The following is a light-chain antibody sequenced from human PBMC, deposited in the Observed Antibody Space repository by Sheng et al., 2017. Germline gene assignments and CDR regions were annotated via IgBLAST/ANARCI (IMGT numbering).Light chain of an antibody. CDR3: QSYDRNLRYV. V-gene: IGLV1-40*01. CDR2: ANS. J-gene: IGLJ1*01. CDR1: SANIGDSYD. Sequence: QSGLTQPPSVSGAPGQTVTISCSGTSANIGDSYDVHWYQQLPNRPPKLIIFANSNRPSGVPDRFSGSKSCTSASLAITGLQAEDEADYYCQSYDRNLRYVFGTGTKVSVL.